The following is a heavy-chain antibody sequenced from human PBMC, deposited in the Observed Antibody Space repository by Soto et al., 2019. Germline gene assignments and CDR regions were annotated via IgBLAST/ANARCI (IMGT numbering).Heavy chain of an antibody. V-gene: IGHV4-39*01. CDR2: IYYSGST. J-gene: IGHJ4*02. Sequence: QLQLQESGPGLVKPSETLSLTCTVSGGSISSSSYYWGWIRQPPGKGLEWIGSIYYSGSTYYNPSLKSRFTLSVDTSKNQFSLKLSSVTAADTAVYYCARLIPVLRYFDWLSEPSYYFDYWGQGTLVTVSS. CDR1: GGSISSSSYY. D-gene: IGHD3-9*01. CDR3: ARLIPVLRYFDWLSEPSYYFDY.